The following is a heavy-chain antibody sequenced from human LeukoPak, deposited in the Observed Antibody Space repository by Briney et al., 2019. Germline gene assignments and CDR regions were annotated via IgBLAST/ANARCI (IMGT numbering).Heavy chain of an antibody. CDR1: GFGFSTYY. D-gene: IGHD2-21*01. J-gene: IGHJ5*01. V-gene: IGHV3-7*01. Sequence: GGSLRLSCAASGFGFSTYYMSWVRQAPGKGLEWVANIRQDGSETFYVDSVKGRFTISRDNAKNSLYLQLSSLRVEDTAVYYCATYRPVARTNWFDSWGQGTLVTVSS. CDR3: ATYRPVARTNWFDS. CDR2: IRQDGSET.